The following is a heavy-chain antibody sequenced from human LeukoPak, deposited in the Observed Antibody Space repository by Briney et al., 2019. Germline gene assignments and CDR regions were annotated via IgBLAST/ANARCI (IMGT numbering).Heavy chain of an antibody. D-gene: IGHD3/OR15-3a*01. CDR1: GFTVSNNF. CDR2: IYSGGST. V-gene: IGHV3-66*01. J-gene: IGHJ4*02. CDR3: ARDWTDYFDY. Sequence: GGSLRLSCAASGFTVSNNFMSWVRQAPGKGLEWVSVIYSGGSTNYADSVKGRFTISRDNSKNTVYLQMNSLRAEDTAVYYCARDWTDYFDYWGQGTLVTVSS.